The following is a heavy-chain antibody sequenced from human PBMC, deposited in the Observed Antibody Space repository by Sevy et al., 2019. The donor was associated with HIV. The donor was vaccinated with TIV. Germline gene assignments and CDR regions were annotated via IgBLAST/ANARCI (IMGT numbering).Heavy chain of an antibody. V-gene: IGHV1-18*01. Sequence: ASVKVSCKASGYNFINYGISWVRQAPGQGLEWMGWIGAYNGNIKYAQNLQDRVTMTTDTSTSTAYMELTSLTSDDTAVYFCARISTVRGLFNYFDPWGQGTLVTVSS. J-gene: IGHJ5*02. CDR1: GYNFINYG. CDR3: ARISTVRGLFNYFDP. CDR2: IGAYNGNI. D-gene: IGHD3-10*01.